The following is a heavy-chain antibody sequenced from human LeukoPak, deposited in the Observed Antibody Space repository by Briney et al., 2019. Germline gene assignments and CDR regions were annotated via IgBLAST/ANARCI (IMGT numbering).Heavy chain of an antibody. CDR1: GFTFSSYG. D-gene: IGHD3-3*01. J-gene: IGHJ6*02. CDR2: ISYDGSNK. V-gene: IGHV3-30*18. Sequence: GGSLRLSCAASGFTFSSYGRHWVGQAPGKGLEWVAVISYDGSNKYYADSVKGRFTISRDNSKNTLYLQMNSLRAEDTAVYYCAKVQSGDFYGMDVWGQGTTVTVSS. CDR3: AKVQSGDFYGMDV.